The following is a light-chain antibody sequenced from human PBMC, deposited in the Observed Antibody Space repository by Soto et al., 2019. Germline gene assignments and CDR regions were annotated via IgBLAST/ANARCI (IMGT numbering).Light chain of an antibody. CDR1: QGISSY. CDR3: QQYYSYPYT. Sequence: AIRMTQSPSSFSASTGDRVTITCRASQGISSYLAWCQQKPEKAPKLLIYAASTLQSGVPSRFSGSGSGTEFTLTIGCLQSEDFATYYCQQYYSYPYTFGQGTKLEIK. CDR2: AAS. J-gene: IGKJ2*01. V-gene: IGKV1-8*01.